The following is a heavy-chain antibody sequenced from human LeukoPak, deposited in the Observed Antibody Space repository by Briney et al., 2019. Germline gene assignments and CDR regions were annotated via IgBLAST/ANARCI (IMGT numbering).Heavy chain of an antibody. Sequence: GGSLRLSCAASGFTFSSYGMHWVRQAPGKGLEWVAVIWYDGSNKYYADSVKGRFTISRDNSKNTLYLQMNSLRAEDTAVYYCAREHGGYCSSTSCYGLHYYYYGMDVWGQGTTVTASS. CDR2: IWYDGSNK. CDR1: GFTFSSYG. V-gene: IGHV3-33*01. D-gene: IGHD2-2*01. CDR3: AREHGGYCSSTSCYGLHYYYYGMDV. J-gene: IGHJ6*02.